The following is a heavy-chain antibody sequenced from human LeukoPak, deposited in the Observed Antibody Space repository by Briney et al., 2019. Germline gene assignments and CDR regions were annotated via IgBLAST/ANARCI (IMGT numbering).Heavy chain of an antibody. J-gene: IGHJ4*02. V-gene: IGHV3-23*01. Sequence: GGSLRLSCVASGFTFSSYAVSWFRQAPGKGLEWVSTVGRSGVVTYYADSVRGRFTISKDSSKNTLQMNSLSAEDTAIYYCVKHSGGVYGNSDSWGQGILVTVSS. CDR3: VKHSGGVYGNSDS. CDR1: GFTFSSYA. D-gene: IGHD1-1*01. CDR2: VGRSGVVT.